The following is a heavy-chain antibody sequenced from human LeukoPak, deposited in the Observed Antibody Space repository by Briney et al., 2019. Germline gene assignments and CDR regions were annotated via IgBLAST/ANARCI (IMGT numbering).Heavy chain of an antibody. CDR2: IRPDGSEK. CDR1: GFSFSSYW. V-gene: IGHV3-7*01. CDR3: ARDSSGYFDY. J-gene: IGHJ4*02. Sequence: GGSLRLSCAASGFSFSSYWMRWVRQAPGKGLEWVANIRPDGSEKDYVDFVKGRFTISRDNAKNSLYLQMNSLRAGDTAVYYCARDSSGYFDYWGQGILVTVSS. D-gene: IGHD3-22*01.